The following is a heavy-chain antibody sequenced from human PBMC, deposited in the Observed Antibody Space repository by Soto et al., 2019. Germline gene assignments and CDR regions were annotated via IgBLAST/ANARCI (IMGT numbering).Heavy chain of an antibody. CDR3: ARAGSSGWFDAFDI. V-gene: IGHV3-13*01. CDR1: GFTFSSYD. Sequence: PGGSLRLSCAASGFTFSSYDMHWVRQATGKGLEWVSAIGTAGDTYYPGSVKGRFTISRENAKNSLYLQMNSLRAGDTAVYYCARAGSSGWFDAFDIWGQGTMVTVSS. D-gene: IGHD6-19*01. CDR2: IGTAGDT. J-gene: IGHJ3*02.